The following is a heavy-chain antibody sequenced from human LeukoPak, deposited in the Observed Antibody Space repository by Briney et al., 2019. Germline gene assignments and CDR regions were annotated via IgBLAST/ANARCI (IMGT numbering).Heavy chain of an antibody. J-gene: IGHJ4*02. D-gene: IGHD4-17*01. CDR2: INPGGTT. CDR3: ARAKSTVSTYFDS. V-gene: IGHV4-34*01. Sequence: SETLSLTCAVHGGSFSGYYWAWIRQPPGKGLEWIREINPGGTTNYHPSLKRRVTLSADTSKSQFPLELRSVTAADTAVFYCARAKSTVSTYFDSWGQGSLVTVSS. CDR1: GGSFSGYY.